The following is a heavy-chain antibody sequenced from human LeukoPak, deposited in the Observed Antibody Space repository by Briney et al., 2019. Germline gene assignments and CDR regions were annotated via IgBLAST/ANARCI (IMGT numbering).Heavy chain of an antibody. CDR3: ARDPYTGSMFDY. D-gene: IGHD1-1*01. Sequence: GGSLRLSCVATGFTFKSSSMSWVRQAPGKGLEWVAFIGHFTGDIFYADSVKGRFNISRDDAKDSVCLQMNSLRVDDTAVYFCARDPYTGSMFDYWGHGTLVTVSS. V-gene: IGHV3-21*01. CDR2: IGHFTGDI. CDR1: GFTFKSSS. J-gene: IGHJ4*01.